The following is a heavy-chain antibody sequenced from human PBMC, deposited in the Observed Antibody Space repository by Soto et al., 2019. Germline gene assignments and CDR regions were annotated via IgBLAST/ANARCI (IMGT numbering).Heavy chain of an antibody. V-gene: IGHV4-4*07. J-gene: IGHJ5*02. CDR1: GGSIISYY. Sequence: QVQLQESGPGLVQPSETLSLTCTVSGGSIISYYWSCIRQPAGKGLEWIGRIYTSGSTNYNPSLKSRGTMSVDTSKNQFSLKLSSVTAADTAVYYCERDRRWGWFDPWGQGTLVTVSS. CDR2: IYTSGST. D-gene: IGHD3-16*01. CDR3: ERDRRWGWFDP.